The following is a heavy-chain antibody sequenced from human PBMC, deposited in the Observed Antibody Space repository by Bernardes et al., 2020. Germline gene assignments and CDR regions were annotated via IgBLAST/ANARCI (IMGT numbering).Heavy chain of an antibody. V-gene: IGHV1-18*01. J-gene: IGHJ4*02. CDR3: ATGTYYYDTSAYRPLDY. CDR1: GDTFTSYA. Sequence: ASVKVSCKSSGDTFTSYAIHWVRQAPGQGLEWMGWINAYNERTNYAQKFQGRVTMTTDTSTSTAYMELRSLRSDDTAVYYCATGTYYYDTSAYRPLDYWGQGTLVTVSP. CDR2: INAYNERT. D-gene: IGHD3-22*01.